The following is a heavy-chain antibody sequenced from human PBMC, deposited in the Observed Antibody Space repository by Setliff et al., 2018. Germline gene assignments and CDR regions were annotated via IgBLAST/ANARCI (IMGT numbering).Heavy chain of an antibody. Sequence: SETLSLTCAVYGGSFSGYYWSWIRQPPGKGLEWIGEINHSGSTNYNPSLKSRVTISVETSKNQFSLKLSSVTAADTAVYYCARGVYCSSTSCSPGLNWFDPWGQGTLVTVS. D-gene: IGHD2-2*01. V-gene: IGHV4-34*01. CDR2: INHSGST. CDR3: ARGVYCSSTSCSPGLNWFDP. J-gene: IGHJ5*02. CDR1: GGSFSGYY.